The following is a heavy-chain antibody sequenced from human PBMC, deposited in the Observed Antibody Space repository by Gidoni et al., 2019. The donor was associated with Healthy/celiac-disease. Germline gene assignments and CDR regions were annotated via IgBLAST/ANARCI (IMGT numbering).Heavy chain of an antibody. J-gene: IGHJ4*02. V-gene: IGHV3-23*01. Sequence: EVQLLESGGGLVQPGGSLRLSCAASGFTFSSYARSWVRQAPGKGLEWVSAISGSGGSTYYADSVKGRFTISRDNSKNTLYLQMNSLRAEDTAVYYCAKDWWFGELYPPFDYWGQGTLVTVSS. D-gene: IGHD3-10*01. CDR1: GFTFSSYA. CDR3: AKDWWFGELYPPFDY. CDR2: ISGSGGST.